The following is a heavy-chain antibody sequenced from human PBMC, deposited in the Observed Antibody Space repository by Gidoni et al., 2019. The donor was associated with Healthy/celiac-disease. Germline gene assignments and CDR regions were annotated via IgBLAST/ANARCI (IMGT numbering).Heavy chain of an antibody. CDR3: ARVGPNCSSTSCDASSSWYYFDY. J-gene: IGHJ4*02. D-gene: IGHD2-2*01. Sequence: QVQLQQWGAGLLKPSETLSLTCAVYGGSFSGYYWSWIRQPPGKGLEWIGEINHSGSTNYNPSLKSRVTISVDTSKNQFSLKLSSVTAADTAVYYCARVGPNCSSTSCDASSSWYYFDYWGQGTLVTVSS. V-gene: IGHV4-34*01. CDR2: INHSGST. CDR1: GGSFSGYY.